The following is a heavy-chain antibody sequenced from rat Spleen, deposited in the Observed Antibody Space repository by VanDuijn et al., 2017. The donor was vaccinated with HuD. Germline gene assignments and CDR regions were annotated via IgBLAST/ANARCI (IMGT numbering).Heavy chain of an antibody. D-gene: IGHD1-12*02. V-gene: IGHV1-57*01. CDR1: GYTFTTYD. Sequence: QVQLQQSGAELAKPGSSVKISCKASGYTFTTYDISWIKQTTGQGLDYIGYMFTGSGVTYYNEKFKGKATLTVDKSSSTAFMQLSSLTPEDTAVYYCARGWVDYWGQGVMVTVSS. CDR2: MFTGSGVT. J-gene: IGHJ2*01. CDR3: ARGWVDY.